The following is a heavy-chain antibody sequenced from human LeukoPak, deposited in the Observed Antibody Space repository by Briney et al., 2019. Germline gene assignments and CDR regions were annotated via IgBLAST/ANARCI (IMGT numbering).Heavy chain of an antibody. D-gene: IGHD3-9*01. CDR3: ARRVELRYFDWLSFFLDY. Sequence: GASVKVSCKASGYTCTSYGISWVRQAPGQGLEWMGWISAYNGNTNYAQKLQGRVTMTTDTSTSTAYMELRSLRSDDTAVYYCARRVELRYFDWLSFFLDYWGQGTLVTVSS. J-gene: IGHJ4*02. CDR2: ISAYNGNT. CDR1: GYTCTSYG. V-gene: IGHV1-18*04.